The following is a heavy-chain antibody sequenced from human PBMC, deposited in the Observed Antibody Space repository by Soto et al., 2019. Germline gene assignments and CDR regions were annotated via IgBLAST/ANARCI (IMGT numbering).Heavy chain of an antibody. V-gene: IGHV3-66*01. CDR1: GFTVSSHY. CDR3: ARSYSSRNWFDP. J-gene: IGHJ5*02. D-gene: IGHD6-13*01. Sequence: GGSLRLSCTASGFTVSSHYMSWVRRAPGKGLEWVSVIYTSGDTYYADSVKGRFTISRDNSKNTLYLQMNSLRAEDTAVYYCARSYSSRNWFDPWGQGTLVTVSS. CDR2: IYTSGDT.